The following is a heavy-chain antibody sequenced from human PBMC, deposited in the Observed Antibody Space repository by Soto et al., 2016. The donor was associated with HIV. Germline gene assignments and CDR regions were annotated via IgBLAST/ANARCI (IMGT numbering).Heavy chain of an antibody. J-gene: IGHJ4*02. CDR1: GFTFSTYW. D-gene: IGHD3-3*01. V-gene: IGHV3-74*01. CDR2: INADGSST. CDR3: ARDRSFWTGSLYY. Sequence: EVQLVESGGGLVQPGGSLRLSCAVSGFTFSTYWMHWVRQAPGKGLMRVARINADGSSTSYADSVKGRFTVSRDNAKNTLYLQMNSLRAEDTAVYYCARDRSFWTGSLYYWGQGTLVTVSS.